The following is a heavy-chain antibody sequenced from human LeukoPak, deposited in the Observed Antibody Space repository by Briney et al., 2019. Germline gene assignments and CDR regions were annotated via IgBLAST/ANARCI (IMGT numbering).Heavy chain of an antibody. D-gene: IGHD6-13*01. Sequence: ASVKVSCKASGYTFTSYDINWVRQATGQGLEWMGWMNPNSGNTGYAQKFQGRVTMTRNTSISTAYMELSSLRSEDTAVYYCASATSSSWGYYYYYGMDVWGQGTTVTVSS. V-gene: IGHV1-8*01. J-gene: IGHJ6*02. CDR2: MNPNSGNT. CDR3: ASATSSSWGYYYYYGMDV. CDR1: GYTFTSYD.